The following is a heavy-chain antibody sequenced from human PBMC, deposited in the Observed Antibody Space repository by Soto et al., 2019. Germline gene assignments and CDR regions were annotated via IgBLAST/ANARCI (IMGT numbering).Heavy chain of an antibody. CDR3: AREGGLAYCGGDCLYNWFDP. J-gene: IGHJ5*02. CDR1: GGSISIGDYY. D-gene: IGHD2-21*02. CDR2: RSYSGST. Sequence: SETLSLTCTVSGGSISIGDYYWSCFRQHPGKGLEWIGYRSYSGSTYYNPSLKSRVTIVVDTSRNQFSLRLSSVTAADTAVYYCAREGGLAYCGGDCLYNWFDPWGQGTLVTVSS. V-gene: IGHV4-31*03.